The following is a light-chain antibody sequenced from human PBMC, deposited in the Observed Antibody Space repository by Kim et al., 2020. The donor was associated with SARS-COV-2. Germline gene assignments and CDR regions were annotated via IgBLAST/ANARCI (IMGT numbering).Light chain of an antibody. Sequence: RQTATLTCTGNSNNVGNQGAAWLQQHQGHPPKLLSYRNNNRPSGISEGLSASRSGNTASLTITGLQPEDEADYYSSAQDCTLRAWLFGRGTQLTVL. J-gene: IGLJ3*02. CDR2: RNN. CDR3: SAQDCTLRAWL. V-gene: IGLV10-54*01. CDR1: SNNVGNQG.